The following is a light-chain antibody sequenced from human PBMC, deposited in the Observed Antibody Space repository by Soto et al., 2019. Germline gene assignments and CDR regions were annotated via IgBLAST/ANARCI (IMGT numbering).Light chain of an antibody. J-gene: IGLJ2*01. Sequence: QSALTQPPSASGSPGQSVTISCTGTSSDYVSWYQQHPGKAPKLMIYEVSKRPSGVPDRFSGSKSGNTASLTVSGLQAEDEADYYWSSIAGSNNVVFGGGTKLTVL. CDR1: SSDY. CDR2: EVS. CDR3: SSIAGSNNVV. V-gene: IGLV2-8*01.